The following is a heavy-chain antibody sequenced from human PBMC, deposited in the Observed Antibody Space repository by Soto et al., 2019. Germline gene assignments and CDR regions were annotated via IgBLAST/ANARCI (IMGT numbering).Heavy chain of an antibody. CDR1: GGSISSGGYS. V-gene: IGHV4-30-2*01. D-gene: IGHD7-27*01. CDR2: IYHSGST. Sequence: PSETLSLTCAVSGGSISSGGYSWSWVRQPPGKGLEWIGYIYHSGSTYYNPSLKSRVTISVDRSKNQFSLKLSSVTAADTALYYCARGRYPNWATYNWFDPWGQGTLVTVSS. J-gene: IGHJ5*02. CDR3: ARGRYPNWATYNWFDP.